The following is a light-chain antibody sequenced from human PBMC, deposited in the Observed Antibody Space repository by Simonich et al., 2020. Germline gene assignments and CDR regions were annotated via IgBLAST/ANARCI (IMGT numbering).Light chain of an antibody. Sequence: QSALTQPASVSGSPGQSITISCTGTSSDVGGYNYYSWYQQHPSKAPKLIIYYVSKLPSGVSNRFSGCKSGNTASLTIAGLQAEDEADYSCSSYTSSSTWVFGGGTKLTVL. J-gene: IGLJ3*02. V-gene: IGLV2-14*01. CDR2: YVS. CDR3: SSYTSSSTWV. CDR1: SSDVGGYNY.